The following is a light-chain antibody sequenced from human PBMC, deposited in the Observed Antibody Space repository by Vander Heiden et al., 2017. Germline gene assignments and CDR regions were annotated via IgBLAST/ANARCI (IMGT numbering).Light chain of an antibody. CDR3: QQYGGAET. V-gene: IGKV4-1*01. CDR2: GAS. J-gene: IGKJ2*01. Sequence: IMLSPSPVSLALSLGDMATIHSRSTHTVLNSANNKNYLAWFQQKPGQPPKLLLYGASTRESGVPDRFSGGGSGTDFTLTISGLQPEDVAVYYCQQYGGAETFGQGTKVEIK. CDR1: HTVLNSANNKNY.